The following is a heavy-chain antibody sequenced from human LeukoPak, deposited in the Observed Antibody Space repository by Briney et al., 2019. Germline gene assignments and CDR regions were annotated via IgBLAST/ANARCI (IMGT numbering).Heavy chain of an antibody. CDR3: ARGTTYYYDSSGYSYNFDY. Sequence: PSETLSLTCAVYGGSFSGYYWSWIRQPPGKGLEWVGEINHSGSTNYNPSLKSRVTISVDTSKNQFSLKLSSVTAADTAVYYCARGTTYYYDSSGYSYNFDYWGQGTLVNVSS. CDR2: INHSGST. J-gene: IGHJ4*02. CDR1: GGSFSGYY. V-gene: IGHV4-34*01. D-gene: IGHD3-22*01.